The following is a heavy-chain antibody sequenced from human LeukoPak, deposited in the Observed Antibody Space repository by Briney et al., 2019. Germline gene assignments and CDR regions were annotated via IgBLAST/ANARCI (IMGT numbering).Heavy chain of an antibody. V-gene: IGHV3-21*01. CDR2: ISSSSSYI. J-gene: IGHJ4*02. CDR1: GFTFRSYW. D-gene: IGHD4-17*01. Sequence: GGSLRLSCAASGFTFRSYWMNWVRQAPGKGLEWVSSISSSSSYIYYADSVKGRFTISRDNAKNSLYLQMNSLRAEDTAVYYCARAQEYYGDYSFDYWGQGTLVTVSS. CDR3: ARAQEYYGDYSFDY.